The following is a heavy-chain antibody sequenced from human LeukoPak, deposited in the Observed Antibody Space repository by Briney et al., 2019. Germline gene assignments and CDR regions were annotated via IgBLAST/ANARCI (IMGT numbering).Heavy chain of an antibody. CDR3: ARGDYCSSTSCYSGDYYYYGMDV. D-gene: IGHD2-2*01. V-gene: IGHV4-31*03. J-gene: IGHJ6*02. Sequence: PSETLSLTCTVSGGSISSGGYYRSWIRQHPGKGLEWIGYVYYSGSAYYNPSLKSRVTISVDTSKNQFSLKLSSVTAADTAVYYCARGDYCSSTSCYSGDYYYYGMDVWGQGTTVTVSS. CDR1: GGSISSGGYY. CDR2: VYYSGSA.